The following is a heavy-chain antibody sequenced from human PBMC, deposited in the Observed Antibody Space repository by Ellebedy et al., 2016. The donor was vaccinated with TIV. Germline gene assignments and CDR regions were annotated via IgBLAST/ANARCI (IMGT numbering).Heavy chain of an antibody. CDR2: ISYDGSIK. J-gene: IGHJ4*02. V-gene: IGHV3-30*01. CDR1: GFTFSHYA. CDR3: ARDKSQLLSRRFDY. D-gene: IGHD2-2*01. Sequence: GESLKISCAASGFTFSHYAMHWVRQAPGKGLEWVAVISYDGSIKYYADSVKGRFTISRDNAKNTLYLQMNSLRPEDTAVYYCARDKSQLLSRRFDYWGQGTLVTVSS.